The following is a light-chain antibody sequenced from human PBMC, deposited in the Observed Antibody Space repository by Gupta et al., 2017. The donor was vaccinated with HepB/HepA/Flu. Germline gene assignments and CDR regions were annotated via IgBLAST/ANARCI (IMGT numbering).Light chain of an antibody. CDR2: EVS. Sequence: SSGTPPPSVSWAPAAQSTITSTGTTSDIGTYDHVSWYQQHPGKAPKLMIYEVSKRPSGVSNRFSGSKSGNTASLTIXGXQAEDEXDYYCSAYAGSGTMVVFGGGTKLTVL. CDR1: TSDIGTYDH. J-gene: IGLJ2*01. CDR3: SAYAGSGTMVV. V-gene: IGLV2-23*02.